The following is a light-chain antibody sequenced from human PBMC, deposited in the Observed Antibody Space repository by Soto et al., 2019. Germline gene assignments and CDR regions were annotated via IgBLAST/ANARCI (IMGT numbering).Light chain of an antibody. V-gene: IGKV3-11*01. CDR1: QSVSGY. CDR3: QQRSNWLIS. J-gene: IGKJ3*01. Sequence: DIVLTQSPATLSLSPGERATLSCRASQSVSGYLAWYQQKPGQAPRLLIYDGSHRATGIPARFSGSGSGTDFTLTISGLEPEDFAVYYCQQRSNWLISFGPGTKVD. CDR2: DGS.